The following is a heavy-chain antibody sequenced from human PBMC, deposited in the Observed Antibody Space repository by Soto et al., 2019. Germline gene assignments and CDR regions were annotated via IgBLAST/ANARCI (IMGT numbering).Heavy chain of an antibody. CDR2: ISYDGSNK. CDR1: GFTFSSYG. J-gene: IGHJ1*01. Sequence: QVQLVESGGGVVQPGRSLRLSCAASGFTFSSYGMHWVRQAPGKGLEWVAVISYDGSNKYYADSVKGRFTISRDNSKNTLYLQMNSLRAEDTAVYYCAKDKTSGSYPEVEYFQHWGQGTLVTVSS. CDR3: AKDKTSGSYPEVEYFQH. V-gene: IGHV3-30*18. D-gene: IGHD1-26*01.